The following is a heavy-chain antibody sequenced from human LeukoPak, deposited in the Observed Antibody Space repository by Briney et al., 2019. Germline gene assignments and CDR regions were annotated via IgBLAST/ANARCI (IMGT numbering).Heavy chain of an antibody. CDR1: GGSFSGYY. V-gene: IGHV4-34*01. Sequence: SETLSLTCAVYGGSFSGYYWSWIRQPPGKGLEWIGEINHSGSTNYNPSLKSRVTISVDTSKYQFSLKLSSVTAADTAVYYCARLLAAAGDYYMDVWGKGTTVTVSS. CDR3: ARLLAAAGDYYMDV. J-gene: IGHJ6*03. CDR2: INHSGST. D-gene: IGHD6-13*01.